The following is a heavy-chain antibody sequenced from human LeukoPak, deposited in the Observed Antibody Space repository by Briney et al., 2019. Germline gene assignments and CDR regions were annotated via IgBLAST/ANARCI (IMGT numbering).Heavy chain of an antibody. V-gene: IGHV1-2*02. CDR3: ARVRSQFYFDY. J-gene: IGHJ4*02. CDR2: INPNSGGT. CDR1: GYAFSDYY. Sequence: ASVKVSCKASGYAFSDYYMHWVRQAPGQGLEWMGWINPNSGGTNYAQRFQGRVTMTRDTSISTAYMELSRLRSDDTAVYYCARVRSQFYFDYWGQGTLVTVSS. D-gene: IGHD3-10*01.